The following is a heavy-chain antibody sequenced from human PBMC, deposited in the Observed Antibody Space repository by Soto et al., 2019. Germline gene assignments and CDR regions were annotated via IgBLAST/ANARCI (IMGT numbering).Heavy chain of an antibody. D-gene: IGHD3-10*01. CDR3: IRDPYGST. Sequence: EVQLVESGGGLVKPGESLRLSCAASGFTFSTAWMTWVRQAPGRGLEWVARIKTTSDGGTIHYAAPVKGRFTISSDDSNDTLFLQMNSLKIEDTALYYCIRDPYGSTWGQGTLVTVSS. J-gene: IGHJ5*02. CDR1: GFTFSTAW. V-gene: IGHV3-15*01. CDR2: IKTTSDGGTI.